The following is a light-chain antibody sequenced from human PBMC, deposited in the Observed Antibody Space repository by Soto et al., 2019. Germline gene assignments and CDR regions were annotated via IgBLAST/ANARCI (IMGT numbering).Light chain of an antibody. Sequence: QSVLTQPPSVSAAPGQKVTISCSGSTSNIVNNYVAWYQQVPGTAPKLLIYDNTKRPSGIPDRFSASKSGTSATLAITGLQTGDEADYYCGTWDSNLNAGVFGGGTKLTVL. CDR1: TSNIVNNY. V-gene: IGLV1-51*01. CDR3: GTWDSNLNAGV. J-gene: IGLJ3*02. CDR2: DNT.